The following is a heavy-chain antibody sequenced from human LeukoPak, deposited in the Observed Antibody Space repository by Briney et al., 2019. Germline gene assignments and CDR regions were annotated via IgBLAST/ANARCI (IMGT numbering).Heavy chain of an antibody. D-gene: IGHD5-24*01. J-gene: IGHJ4*02. CDR1: GLTFSSYN. V-gene: IGHV3-48*02. CDR3: ARSGRGDGYRNPDY. CDR2: ISSSSSTI. Sequence: GGSLSLSCAASGLTFSSYNMKWVRQAPGKGLEWILGISSSSSTIYYAASVKGRFTSSRDSAKNSLFLKRNSLRDEDTAVYYCARSGRGDGYRNPDYWGQGTLVTVSS.